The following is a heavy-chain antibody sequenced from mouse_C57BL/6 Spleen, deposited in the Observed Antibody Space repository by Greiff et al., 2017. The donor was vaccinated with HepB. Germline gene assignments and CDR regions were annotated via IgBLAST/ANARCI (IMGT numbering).Heavy chain of an antibody. J-gene: IGHJ4*01. V-gene: IGHV1-18*01. CDR2: INPNNGGT. Sequence: EVQLQQSGPELVKPGASVKIPCKASGYTFTDYNMDWVKQSHGKSLEWIGDINPNNGGTIYNQKFKGKATLTVDKSSSTAYMELRSLTSEDTAVYYCASAAQATSAMDYWGQGTSVTVSS. CDR1: GYTFTDYN. CDR3: ASAAQATSAMDY. D-gene: IGHD3-2*02.